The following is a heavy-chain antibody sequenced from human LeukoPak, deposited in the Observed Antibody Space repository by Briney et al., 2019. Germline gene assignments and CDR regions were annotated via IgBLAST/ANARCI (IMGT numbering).Heavy chain of an antibody. D-gene: IGHD6-19*01. CDR3: ARKFGTGWFFDY. CDR1: DGSLSSYY. Sequence: SETLSLTGTVSDGSLSSYYWTWIRQPPGKGLEWIGYVSYSGSTDYDPSLASRVTISLDTSKNQFSLKLRSVTAADTAVYYCARKFGTGWFFDYWGRGTLVTVSS. V-gene: IGHV4-59*01. J-gene: IGHJ4*02. CDR2: VSYSGST.